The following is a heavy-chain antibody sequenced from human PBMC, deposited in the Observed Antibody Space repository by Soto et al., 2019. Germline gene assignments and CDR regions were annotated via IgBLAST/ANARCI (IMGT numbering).Heavy chain of an antibody. CDR2: IYYSGST. CDR1: GGSISSSSYY. J-gene: IGHJ4*02. V-gene: IGHV4-39*07. Sequence: SETLSLTCTVSGGSISSSSYYWGWIRQPPGKGLEWIGSIYYSGSTYYNPSLKSRVTISVDTSKNQFSLKLSSVTAADTAVYYCARVVDPAALFDYWGQGTLVTVSS. CDR3: ARVVDPAALFDY. D-gene: IGHD2-2*01.